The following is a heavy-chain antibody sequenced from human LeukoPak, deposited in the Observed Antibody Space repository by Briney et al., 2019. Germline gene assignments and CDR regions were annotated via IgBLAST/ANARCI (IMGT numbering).Heavy chain of an antibody. CDR1: GFTVSSNY. CDR2: IYSCGST. D-gene: IGHD3-16*01. J-gene: IGHJ6*03. CDR3: ARAPRGSYGSDHMDV. V-gene: IGHV3-66*03. Sequence: PGGSLRLSCAASGFTVSSNYMSWVRQAPGKGLEWVSVIYSCGSTYYADSVKGRFTISRDNSKNTLYLQMNGLRAEDTAVYYCARAPRGSYGSDHMDVWGKGTTVTVSS.